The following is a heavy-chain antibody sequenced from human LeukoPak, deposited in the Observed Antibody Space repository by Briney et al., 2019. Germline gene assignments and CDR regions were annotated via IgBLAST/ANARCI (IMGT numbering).Heavy chain of an antibody. CDR1: GFTFSSYG. J-gene: IGHJ4*02. CDR2: ISYDGSTK. V-gene: IGHV3-30*03. CDR3: ARDPDY. Sequence: GGSLRLSCAASGFTFSSYGMHWVRQAPGKGLEWVALISYDGSTKYYADSVKGRFTISRDNSKNTLYLQMNSLRAEDTAAYYCARDPDYWGQGTLVTVSS.